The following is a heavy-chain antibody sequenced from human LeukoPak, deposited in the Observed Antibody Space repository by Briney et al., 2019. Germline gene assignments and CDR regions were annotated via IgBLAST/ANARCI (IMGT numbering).Heavy chain of an antibody. CDR3: ARGVQGGGRLNGMDV. J-gene: IGHJ6*02. D-gene: IGHD2-15*01. CDR2: IIPIFGIA. Sequence: SVNVSCKASGCTFSSYAISWVRQAPGQGLEWMGRIIPIFGIANYAQKFQGRVTITADKSTSTAYMELSSRRSEDTAVYYCARGVQGGGRLNGMDVWGQGTTVTVSS. CDR1: GCTFSSYA. V-gene: IGHV1-69*04.